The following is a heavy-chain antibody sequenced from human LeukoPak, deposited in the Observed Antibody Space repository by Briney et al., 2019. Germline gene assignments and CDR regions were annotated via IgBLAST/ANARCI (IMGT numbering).Heavy chain of an antibody. CDR2: ISGSGAYT. Sequence: GGSLRLSCAASGFTFSSYAMTWVRQAPGKGLEWVSTISGSGAYTYYADSVKGRFTISRDNSKNTLYLQMNSLRAEDTAVYYCAKTGWDTYDYWGQGTLVTVSS. J-gene: IGHJ4*02. CDR1: GFTFSSYA. V-gene: IGHV3-23*01. CDR3: AKTGWDTYDY. D-gene: IGHD6-19*01.